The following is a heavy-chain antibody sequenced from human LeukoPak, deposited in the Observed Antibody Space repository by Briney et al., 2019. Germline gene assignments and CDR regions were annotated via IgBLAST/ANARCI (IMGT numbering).Heavy chain of an antibody. V-gene: IGHV4-39*01. D-gene: IGHD2-15*01. J-gene: IGHJ2*01. CDR2: IYYSGST. CDR3: ASLRYCSGGSCRYPFYWYLDL. Sequence: PSETLSLTCTVSGGSISSSSYYWGWIRQPPGKGLEWIGSIYYSGSTYYNPSLKSRVTISVDTSKNQFSLKLSSVTAADTAVYYCASLRYCSGGSCRYPFYWYLDLWGRGTLVTVSS. CDR1: GGSISSSSYY.